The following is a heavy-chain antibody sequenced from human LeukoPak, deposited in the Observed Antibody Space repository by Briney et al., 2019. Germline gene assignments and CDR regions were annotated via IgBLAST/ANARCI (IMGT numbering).Heavy chain of an antibody. D-gene: IGHD4-23*01. CDR1: GGSFSGYY. Sequence: SETLSLTCAVYGGSFSGYYWSWIRQPPGKGLEWIGEINHSGSTNYNPSLKSRVTISVDTSKNQFSLRLNSVTASDTAVYYCANSYDGKIVPFDNWGQGTLVTVSS. CDR3: ANSYDGKIVPFDN. CDR2: INHSGST. V-gene: IGHV4-34*01. J-gene: IGHJ4*02.